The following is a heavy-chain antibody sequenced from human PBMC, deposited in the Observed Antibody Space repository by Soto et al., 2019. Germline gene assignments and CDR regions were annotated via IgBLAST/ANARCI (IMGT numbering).Heavy chain of an antibody. V-gene: IGHV4-31*03. CDR3: ASRVPIAGLFDY. D-gene: IGHD6-13*01. CDR2: ISYSGTT. J-gene: IGHJ4*02. CDR1: GGSIRSGGYY. Sequence: SETLSLTCTVSGGSIRSGGYYWSWIRQHPGKGLEWIGYISYSGTTYYNPSLESRVTISADTSKNQFSLKLTSVTAADTAVYYCASRVPIAGLFDYWGQGTLVTVSS.